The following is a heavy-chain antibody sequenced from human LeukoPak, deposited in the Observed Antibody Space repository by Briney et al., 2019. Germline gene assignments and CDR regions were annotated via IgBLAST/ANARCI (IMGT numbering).Heavy chain of an antibody. D-gene: IGHD2-21*02. J-gene: IGHJ4*02. CDR3: AREDCGGDCCLFDH. V-gene: IGHV3-21*01. Sequence: GRSLRLSCAASGFTFSSYSMNWVRQASGKGLEWVSSITSGSSYIYYADSVKGRFTISRDNAKSSLFLQMNSLIAEDTAVYYCAREDCGGDCCLFDHWGQGTLVTVSS. CDR2: ITSGSSYI. CDR1: GFTFSSYS.